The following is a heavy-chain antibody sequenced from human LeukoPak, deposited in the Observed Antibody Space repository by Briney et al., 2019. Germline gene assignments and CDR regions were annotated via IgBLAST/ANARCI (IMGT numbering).Heavy chain of an antibody. J-gene: IGHJ6*02. CDR2: ISYDGSNK. D-gene: IGHD3-22*01. V-gene: IGHV3-30-3*01. Sequence: GGSLRLSCAASGFTFSSYAMHWVRQAPGKGLEWVAVISYDGSNKYYADSVKGRFTISRDNSKNTLYLQMSSLRAEDTAVYYCARDLGMVVAKGTYGMDVWGQGTTVTVSS. CDR3: ARDLGMVVAKGTYGMDV. CDR1: GFTFSSYA.